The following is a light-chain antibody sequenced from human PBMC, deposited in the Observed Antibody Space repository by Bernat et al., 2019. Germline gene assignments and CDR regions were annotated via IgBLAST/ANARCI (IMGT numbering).Light chain of an antibody. Sequence: QSALTQPRSVSGSPGQSVTISCTGTSSDVGDRNYVSWYQHHPGQAPKFIIYDVSKRPSGVPDRFSGSKSGHTASLTISGLQADDAADYYCCSYAGNYFVFGTGTKVTVL. CDR3: CSYAGNYFV. CDR2: DVS. V-gene: IGLV2-11*01. J-gene: IGLJ1*01. CDR1: SSDVGDRNY.